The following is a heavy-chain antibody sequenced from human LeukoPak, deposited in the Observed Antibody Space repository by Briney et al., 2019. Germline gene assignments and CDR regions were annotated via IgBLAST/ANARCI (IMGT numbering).Heavy chain of an antibody. V-gene: IGHV4-4*07. Sequence: PSETLSLTCTVSGGSISSYYWNWIRQPAGKGLEWIGRIYTSGSTNYSPSLKSRVTISVDTSKNQFSLKLSSVTAADTAVYYCARVLFNYYYGMDVWGQGTTVTVSS. CDR3: ARVLFNYYYGMDV. CDR2: IYTSGST. D-gene: IGHD1-1*01. J-gene: IGHJ6*02. CDR1: GGSISSYY.